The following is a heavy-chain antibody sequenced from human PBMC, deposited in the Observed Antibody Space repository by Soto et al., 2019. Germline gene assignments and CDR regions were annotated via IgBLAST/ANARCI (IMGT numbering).Heavy chain of an antibody. CDR1: DDSITSGAYY. V-gene: IGHV4-39*01. D-gene: IGHD2-15*01. CDR3: VRHGYCAGGSCYRGAFDI. Sequence: SETLSLTCTVSDDSITSGAYYWGLIRQPPGKGLEWIGTVYYSGTTYYNPSLKSRVTMSIDTSKNQFSLKLTSVTAADTAVYYCVRHGYCAGGSCYRGAFDIWGQGTMVTVSS. J-gene: IGHJ3*02. CDR2: VYYSGTT.